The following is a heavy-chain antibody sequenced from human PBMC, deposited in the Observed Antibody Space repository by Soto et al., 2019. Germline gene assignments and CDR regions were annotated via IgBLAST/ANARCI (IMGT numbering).Heavy chain of an antibody. Sequence: QVQLVQSGAEVKKPGSSVKVSCKASGGTFSSYTISWVRQAPGQGLEWMGRIIPILGIANYAQKFQGRVTITADKSTSTAYMELSSLRCEDTAVYYCARDGVVPAAMKPNWFDPWGQGTLVTVSS. V-gene: IGHV1-69*08. CDR1: GGTFSSYT. J-gene: IGHJ5*02. CDR3: ARDGVVPAAMKPNWFDP. CDR2: IIPILGIA. D-gene: IGHD2-2*01.